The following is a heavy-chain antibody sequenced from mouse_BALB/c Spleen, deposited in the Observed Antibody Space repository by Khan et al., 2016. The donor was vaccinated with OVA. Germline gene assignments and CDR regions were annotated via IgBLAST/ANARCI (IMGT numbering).Heavy chain of an antibody. CDR2: ISYSGNT. D-gene: IGHD4-1*01. CDR3: ASELGRYYAMDY. J-gene: IGHJ4*01. CDR1: GYSITSDYA. V-gene: IGHV3-2*02. Sequence: EVQLQELGPGLVKPSQSLSLTCTVTGYSITSDYAWNWIRQFPENKLEWMGYISYSGNTTYNPSLKSRISITRDTSKNQFFLQLKSVTTEDTATYYCASELGRYYAMDYWGQGTSVTVSS.